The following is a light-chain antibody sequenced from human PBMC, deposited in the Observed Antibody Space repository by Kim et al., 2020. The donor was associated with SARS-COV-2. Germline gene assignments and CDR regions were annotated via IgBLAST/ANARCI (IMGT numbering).Light chain of an antibody. Sequence: QPLPISCAGTSSCSWSYALVPWYQQHPGKAPKLMIYEVSQRPSGVSNPFSGSKSRNTASLTISGLQAEDEADYYCCSYAGSSYVVFGGGTQLTVL. J-gene: IGLJ2*01. V-gene: IGLV2-23*02. CDR2: EVS. CDR1: SSCSWSYAL. CDR3: CSYAGSSYVV.